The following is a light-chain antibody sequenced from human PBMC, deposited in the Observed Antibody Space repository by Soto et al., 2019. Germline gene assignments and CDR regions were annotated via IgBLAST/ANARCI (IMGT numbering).Light chain of an antibody. J-gene: IGKJ4*01. CDR2: DAS. V-gene: IGKV3-11*01. CDR1: QSVSSY. CDR3: QQRSNWPPLT. Sequence: EIVMTQSPATLSLSQGERANISCRASQSVSSYLAWYQQKPGQAPRLLIYDASNRATGIPARFSGSGSGTDFTLTISSLEPEDFAVYYCQQRSNWPPLTSGGETKVESK.